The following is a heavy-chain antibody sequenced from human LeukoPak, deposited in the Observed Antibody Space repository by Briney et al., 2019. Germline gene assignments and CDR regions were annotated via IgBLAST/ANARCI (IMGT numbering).Heavy chain of an antibody. CDR1: GYTFTSYG. V-gene: IGHV1-18*01. D-gene: IGHD3-22*01. CDR3: ARAGGYYDSSGYQVYYMDV. J-gene: IGHJ6*03. Sequence: ASVKVSCKASGYTFTSYGITWVRQAPGQGLEWMGWISAYNGNTNYAQKLQGRVTMTTDTSTSTAYMELRSLRSDDPAVYYCARAGGYYDSSGYQVYYMDVWGKGTTVTVSS. CDR2: ISAYNGNT.